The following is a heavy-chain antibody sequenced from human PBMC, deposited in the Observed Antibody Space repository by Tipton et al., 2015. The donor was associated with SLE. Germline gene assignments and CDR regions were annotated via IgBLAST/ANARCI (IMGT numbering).Heavy chain of an antibody. D-gene: IGHD6-13*01. J-gene: IGHJ4*02. CDR2: INHSGST. V-gene: IGHV4-34*01. CDR3: ARRGVATTGFDY. CDR1: DGSISSYY. Sequence: TLSLTCTVSDGSISSYYWSWIRQPPGKGLEWIGEINHSGSTNYNPSLKSRVTISVDTSRKQFSLNLSSVTAADTAVYYCARRGVATTGFDYWGQGTLVTVSS.